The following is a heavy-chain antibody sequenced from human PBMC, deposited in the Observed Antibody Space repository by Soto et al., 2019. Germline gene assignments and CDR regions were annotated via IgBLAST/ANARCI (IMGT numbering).Heavy chain of an antibody. CDR3: ERNRLGVSVTEGGCDS. V-gene: IGHV1-18*01. CDR2: ISPYNGNT. J-gene: IGHJ4*02. CDR1: GYTFSNFG. Sequence: QVQLVQSGGEVKKPGASVKVSCKASGYTFSNFGLSWVRQAPGQGLELMGWISPYNGNTNYAQKLQDRLTMSTDTSTSTRYMQLRSLRSGYTAGYCYERNRLGVSVTEGGCDSWGQGTLVIVSS. D-gene: IGHD2-8*01.